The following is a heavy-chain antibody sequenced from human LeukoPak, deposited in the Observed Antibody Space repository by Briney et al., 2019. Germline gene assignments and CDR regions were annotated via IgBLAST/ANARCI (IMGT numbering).Heavy chain of an antibody. D-gene: IGHD1-14*01. CDR1: GYTFTGYY. V-gene: IGHV1-2*06. CDR2: INPNSGGT. CDR3: ARSRGGQITGDFDY. J-gene: IGHJ4*02. Sequence: GASVKVSCKASGYTFTGYYMHWVRQAPGQGLEWMGRINPNSGGTNYAQKFQGRVTMTRDTSISTAYMELSSLRSEDTAVYYCARSRGGQITGDFDYWGQGTLVTVSS.